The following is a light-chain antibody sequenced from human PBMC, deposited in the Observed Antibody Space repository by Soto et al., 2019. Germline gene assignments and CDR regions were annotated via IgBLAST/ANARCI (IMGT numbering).Light chain of an antibody. CDR2: KAS. J-gene: IGKJ1*01. CDR1: QSISNW. Sequence: DIQMTQSPSTLSASVGDSVTITCRASQSISNWLAWYQQKPGKAPKFLIYKASNLESGVPSRFSGSGSGTEFTLPISSLQPDDFATYYCQQYNSHSWTFGQGTKVEIK. CDR3: QQYNSHSWT. V-gene: IGKV1-5*03.